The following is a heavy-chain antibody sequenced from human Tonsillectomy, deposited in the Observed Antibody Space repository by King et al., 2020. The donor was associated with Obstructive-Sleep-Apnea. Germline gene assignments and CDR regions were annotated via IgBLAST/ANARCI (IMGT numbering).Heavy chain of an antibody. J-gene: IGHJ4*02. CDR1: GFIFSNYW. D-gene: IGHD2-15*01. V-gene: IGHV3-7*01. CDR2: VKEEGREK. Sequence: VQLVDSGGGLVQPGGSLRLSCAASGFIFSNYWMNWVRQAPGKGLEWVANVKEEGREKYYVYSVKGRFTSSRDNAKNSLYLQMNSLGAEDTAVYYCARDKGFTGFCSGGRCHGDFDYWGQGTLVTVSS. CDR3: ARDKGFTGFCSGGRCHGDFDY.